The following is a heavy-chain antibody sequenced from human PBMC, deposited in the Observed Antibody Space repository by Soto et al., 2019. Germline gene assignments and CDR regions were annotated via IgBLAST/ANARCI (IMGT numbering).Heavy chain of an antibody. J-gene: IGHJ5*02. Sequence: SETLSLTCTVSGGSISSGGYYWSRIRQHPGKGLEWIGYIYYSGSTYYNPSLKSRVTISVDTSKNQFSLKLSSVTAADTAVYYCARGPYCSGGSCYSRTGSRGYSYGYGFHGYWFDPWGQGTLVTVSS. V-gene: IGHV4-31*03. D-gene: IGHD2-15*01. CDR2: IYYSGST. CDR3: ARGPYCSGGSCYSRTGSRGYSYGYGFHGYWFDP. CDR1: GGSISSGGYY.